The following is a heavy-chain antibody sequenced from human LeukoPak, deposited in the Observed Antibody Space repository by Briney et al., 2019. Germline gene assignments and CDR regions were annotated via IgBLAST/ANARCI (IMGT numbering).Heavy chain of an antibody. J-gene: IGHJ1*01. Sequence: ASVKVSCKASGYTFTGYYMHWVRQAPGQGLEWMGWINPNSGGTNYAQKFQGWVTMTRDTSISTAYMELSRLRSDDTAVYYCARGRYFDWLLDEYFQHWGQGTLVTVSS. CDR2: INPNSGGT. CDR1: GYTFTGYY. V-gene: IGHV1-2*04. CDR3: ARGRYFDWLLDEYFQH. D-gene: IGHD3-9*01.